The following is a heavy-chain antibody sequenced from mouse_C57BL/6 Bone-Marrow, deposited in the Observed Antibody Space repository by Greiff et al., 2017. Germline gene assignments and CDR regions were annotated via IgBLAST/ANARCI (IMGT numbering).Heavy chain of an antibody. Sequence: EVTVVESGGDLVKPGGSLKLSCAASGFTFSSYGMSWVRQTPDKRLEWVATISSGGSYTYYPDSVKGRFTISRDNAKNTLYLQMSSLKSEDTAMYYCARTGYWGQGTTLTVSS. CDR2: ISSGGSYT. J-gene: IGHJ2*01. CDR1: GFTFSSYG. CDR3: ARTGY. V-gene: IGHV5-6*01.